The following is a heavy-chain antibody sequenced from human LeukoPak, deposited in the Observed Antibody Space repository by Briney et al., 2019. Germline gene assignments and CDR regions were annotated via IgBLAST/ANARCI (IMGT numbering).Heavy chain of an antibody. J-gene: IGHJ3*02. CDR2: MNPNSGNT. D-gene: IGHD4-23*01. V-gene: IGHV1-8*03. CDR3: ARPNLRVNAFDI. CDR1: GYTFTCYD. Sequence: ATVKVSCKASGYTFTCYDINWVRQATGQGLEWVGWMNPNSGNTGYAQKFQSRVTITRNTSISTAYMELSSLRSEDTAVYYCARPNLRVNAFDIWGQGTMVTVSS.